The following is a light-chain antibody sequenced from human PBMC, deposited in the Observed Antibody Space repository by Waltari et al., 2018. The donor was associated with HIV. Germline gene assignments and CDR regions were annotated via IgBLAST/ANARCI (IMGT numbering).Light chain of an antibody. V-gene: IGKV3-20*01. CDR3: QQDGSAAWS. CDR2: GTS. J-gene: IGKJ1*01. Sequence: EIVLTQSPGTLSLSPGERATLSCRASESIVSDYLAWYQQKGGQAPRLLIYGTSNRATGIPDRFRCSGAVTDVALTISRLEPQDLAVYEGQQDGSAAWSFGQGTKGEIK. CDR1: ESIVSDY.